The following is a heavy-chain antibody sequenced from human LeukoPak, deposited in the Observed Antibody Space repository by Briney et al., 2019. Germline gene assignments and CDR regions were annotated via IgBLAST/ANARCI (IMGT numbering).Heavy chain of an antibody. J-gene: IGHJ4*02. CDR3: ARGQLTY. Sequence: GGSLRLSCAASEFSVGSNYMTWVRQAPGKGLEWVSLIYSGGSTYYADSVKGRFTISRDNSKNTLYLQMNSLRAEDTAVYYCARGQLTYWGQGTLVTVSS. D-gene: IGHD5-24*01. V-gene: IGHV3-66*01. CDR1: EFSVGSNY. CDR2: IYSGGST.